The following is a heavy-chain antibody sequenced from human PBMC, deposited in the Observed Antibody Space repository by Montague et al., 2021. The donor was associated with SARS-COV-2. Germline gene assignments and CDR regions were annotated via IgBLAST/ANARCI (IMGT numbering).Heavy chain of an antibody. CDR2: MHFTGKT. Sequence: SETLSRTCSVSGDSITNHYWSWIRQPAGKGLEWIGRMHFTGKTNFSPFFSSRLTMSADTSKNQFSLKLTSVTAADTAIYFCARDRFDFGAGRQGTIDFWGQGTLVTVPS. CDR3: ARDRFDFGAGRQGTIDF. D-gene: IGHD3-10*01. CDR1: GDSITNHY. J-gene: IGHJ4*02. V-gene: IGHV4-4*07.